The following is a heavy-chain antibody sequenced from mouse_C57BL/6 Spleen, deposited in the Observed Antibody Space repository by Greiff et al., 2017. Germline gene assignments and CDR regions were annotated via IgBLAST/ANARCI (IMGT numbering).Heavy chain of an antibody. Sequence: QVQLQQSGAELVRPGASVTLSCKASGYTFTDYEMHWVKQTPVHGLEWIGAIDPATGGTAYNQKLKGKAILTADKSSSTAYMGLRSLTSEDSAVYYCARGDGSSYWFAYWGQGTLVTVSA. D-gene: IGHD1-1*01. V-gene: IGHV1-15*01. J-gene: IGHJ3*01. CDR2: IDPATGGT. CDR3: ARGDGSSYWFAY. CDR1: GYTFTDYE.